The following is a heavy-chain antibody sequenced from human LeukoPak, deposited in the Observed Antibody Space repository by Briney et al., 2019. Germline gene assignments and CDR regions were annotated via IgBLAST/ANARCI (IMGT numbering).Heavy chain of an antibody. CDR1: GGSISSSSYY. CDR2: IYYSGST. D-gene: IGHD3-22*01. CDR3: ARLAVVNNWFDP. J-gene: IGHJ5*02. Sequence: PSETLSLTCTVSGGSISSSSYYWGWIRQPPGRGLEWIGSIYYSGSTYYNPSLKSRVTISVDTSKNQFSLKLSSVTAADTAVYYCARLAVVNNWFDPWGQGTLVTVSS. V-gene: IGHV4-39*07.